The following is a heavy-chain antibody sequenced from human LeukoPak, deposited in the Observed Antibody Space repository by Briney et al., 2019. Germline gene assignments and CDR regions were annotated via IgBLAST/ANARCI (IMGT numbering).Heavy chain of an antibody. CDR2: IRNKANSYTT. CDR3: AREWDSGSYYLGYFDY. CDR1: GFTFSDHD. D-gene: IGHD1-26*01. J-gene: IGHJ4*02. V-gene: IGHV3-72*01. Sequence: GGSLRLSRAASGFTFSDHDMDWVRQAPGKGLEWVGRIRNKANSYTTEYAASVKGRFTISRDDSKNSLYLQMNSLKCEDTAVYYCAREWDSGSYYLGYFDYWGQGTLVTVSS.